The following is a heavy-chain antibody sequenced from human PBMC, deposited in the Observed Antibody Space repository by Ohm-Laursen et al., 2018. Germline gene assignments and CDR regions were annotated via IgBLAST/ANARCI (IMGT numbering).Heavy chain of an antibody. CDR3: ARSSRITMIVVVITALGY. D-gene: IGHD3-22*01. CDR1: AYTFTGYL. V-gene: IGHV1-2*02. CDR2: INPNSGGT. J-gene: IGHJ4*02. Sequence: ASVKVSCKASAYTFTGYLMHWVRQAPGQGLEWMGWINPNSGGTKYSQKFQGRVTMTRDTSISTAYMELSRLRSDDTAVYYCARSSRITMIVVVITALGYWGQGTLVTVSS.